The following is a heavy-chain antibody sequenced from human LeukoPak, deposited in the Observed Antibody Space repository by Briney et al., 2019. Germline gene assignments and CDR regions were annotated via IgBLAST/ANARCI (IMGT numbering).Heavy chain of an antibody. V-gene: IGHV3-30-3*01. D-gene: IGHD6-19*01. J-gene: IGHJ4*02. CDR3: AKDAPGIKVAGHCDF. CDR2: ISYDETDE. Sequence: TGGSLRLSCAASGFTFSASVMHWVRQAPGKGLEWVAVISYDETDEYYAESVKGRFTISRDNPKNTLYLQMNNLKPEDTAVYYCAKDAPGIKVAGHCDFWGQGTLVTVSS. CDR1: GFTFSASV.